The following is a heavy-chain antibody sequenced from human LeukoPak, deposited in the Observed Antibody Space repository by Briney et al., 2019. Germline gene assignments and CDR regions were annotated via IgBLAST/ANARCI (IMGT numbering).Heavy chain of an antibody. D-gene: IGHD6-6*01. V-gene: IGHV4-59*01. J-gene: IGHJ4*02. CDR1: GGSISSYY. Sequence: PSETLSLTCTVSGGSISSYYWSWIRQPPGKGLEWIGYIYYSGSTNYNPSLKSRVTISVDTSKNQFSLKLSSVTAADTAVYYCARVDPDSSSTLEVFDYWGEGTLVTVSS. CDR3: ARVDPDSSSTLEVFDY. CDR2: IYYSGST.